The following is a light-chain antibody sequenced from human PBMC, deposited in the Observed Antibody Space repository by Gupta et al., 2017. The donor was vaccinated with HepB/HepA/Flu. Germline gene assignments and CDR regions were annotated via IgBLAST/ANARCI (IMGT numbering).Light chain of an antibody. V-gene: IGKV2-30*01. CDR1: ESLVNSDGNTY. Sequence: DVVMTQSPLSLPVTLGQPASISCRSSESLVNSDGNTYLTWFQQRPGQSPRRLIYKISNRDSGVPDRFSGSGSGTNFTLKISRVEAEDVGLYYCMQGAHWRGFTFGPGTKVDMK. CDR2: KIS. J-gene: IGKJ3*01. CDR3: MQGAHWRGFT.